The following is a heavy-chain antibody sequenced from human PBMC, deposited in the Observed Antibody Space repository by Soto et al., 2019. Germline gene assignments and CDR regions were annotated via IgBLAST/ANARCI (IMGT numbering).Heavy chain of an antibody. CDR3: VKALGEYSGNSLNY. Sequence: EVHLVESGGGLVQPVRSLRLSCAASGFTFDDYAMHWVRQAPGKGLEWVSGISWNSGTLGYADSVKGRFTISRDNAKKSLYLQMNSLRAEDTALYYCVKALGEYSGNSLNYWGQGTLVTVSS. D-gene: IGHD6-6*01. CDR2: ISWNSGTL. J-gene: IGHJ4*02. V-gene: IGHV3-9*01. CDR1: GFTFDDYA.